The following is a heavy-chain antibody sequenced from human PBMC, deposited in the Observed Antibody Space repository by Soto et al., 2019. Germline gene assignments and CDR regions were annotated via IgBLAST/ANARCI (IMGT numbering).Heavy chain of an antibody. Sequence: ASVKVSCKASGYTFTSYDINWVRQATGQGLEWMGWMNPNSGNTGYAQKFQGRVTITRNTSISTAYMELSSLRSEDTAVYYCARILHCTNGVCDAFDIWGQGTMVTFS. CDR3: ARILHCTNGVCDAFDI. V-gene: IGHV1-8*01. J-gene: IGHJ3*02. D-gene: IGHD2-8*01. CDR1: GYTFTSYD. CDR2: MNPNSGNT.